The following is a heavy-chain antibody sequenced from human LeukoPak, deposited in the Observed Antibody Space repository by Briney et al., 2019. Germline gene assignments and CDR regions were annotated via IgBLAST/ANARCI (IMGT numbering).Heavy chain of an antibody. Sequence: PGGSLRLSCAASGFTFSSYAMSWVRQAPGKGLEWVSAISGNGGSTYYADSVKGRFTISRDNSKNTLYLQMNSLRAEDTAVYYCAKGSYYYDSSGYHYTEYLDYWGQGTLVTVSS. D-gene: IGHD3-22*01. CDR3: AKGSYYYDSSGYHYTEYLDY. V-gene: IGHV3-23*01. CDR1: GFTFSSYA. J-gene: IGHJ4*02. CDR2: ISGNGGST.